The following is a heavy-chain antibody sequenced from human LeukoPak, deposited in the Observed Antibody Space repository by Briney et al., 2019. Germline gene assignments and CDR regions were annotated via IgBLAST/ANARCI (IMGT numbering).Heavy chain of an antibody. CDR2: ISGSSGII. CDR1: GFTFNTYT. J-gene: IGHJ4*02. D-gene: IGHD3-3*01. Sequence: QSGGSLRLSCAASGFTFNTYTMNWVRQAPGKGLEWVSYISGSSGIIDYADSVRGRFTISRDNAKNSLYLQMNSLRAEDTAVYYCARDGRDYDFWSGYYPLYYSDYWGQGTLVTVSS. V-gene: IGHV3-48*01. CDR3: ARDGRDYDFWSGYYPLYYSDY.